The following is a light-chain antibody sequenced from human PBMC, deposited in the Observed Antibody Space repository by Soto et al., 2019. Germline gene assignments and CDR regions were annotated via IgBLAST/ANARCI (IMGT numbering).Light chain of an antibody. CDR1: SSDVGGYNY. CDR2: EVS. Sequence: QSALTQPASASGSPGQSVTISCTGTSSDVGGYNYVSWYQQHPGKAPKLMIYEVSKRPSGVADRFSGSKSGNTASLPVSGLHAADEADYYCSSYAGSNNFVVFGTGTKVTVL. CDR3: SSYAGSNNFVV. V-gene: IGLV2-8*01. J-gene: IGLJ1*01.